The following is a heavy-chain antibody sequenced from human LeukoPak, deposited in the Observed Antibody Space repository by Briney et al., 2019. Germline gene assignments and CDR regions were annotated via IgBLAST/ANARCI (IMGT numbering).Heavy chain of an antibody. J-gene: IGHJ4*02. V-gene: IGHV3-30*02. Sequence: GGSLRLSCAASGFTFSSYGMHWVRQAPGKGLEWVAFIRYDGSNKYYADSVKGRFTISRDNSKNTLYLQMNSLRAEDTAVYYCAKERPPDRSAFDYWGQGTLVTVSS. CDR2: IRYDGSNK. CDR1: GFTFSSYG. D-gene: IGHD3-22*01. CDR3: AKERPPDRSAFDY.